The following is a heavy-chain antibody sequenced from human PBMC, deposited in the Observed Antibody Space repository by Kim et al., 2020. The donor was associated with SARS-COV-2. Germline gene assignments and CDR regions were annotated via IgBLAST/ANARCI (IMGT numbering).Heavy chain of an antibody. Sequence: SVKVSCKASGGTFSGDAITWVRQAPGQGLEWMGGIIPIFETPDYARKFQGRVTINADKSTSTAYMELSRLISDDTAVYYCATSRPKGYCSSTSCYARALGTIYYYYGMDVWGQGTTVTVSS. J-gene: IGHJ6*02. CDR2: IIPIFETP. V-gene: IGHV1-69*06. D-gene: IGHD2-2*01. CDR1: GGTFSGDA. CDR3: ATSRPKGYCSSTSCYARALGTIYYYYGMDV.